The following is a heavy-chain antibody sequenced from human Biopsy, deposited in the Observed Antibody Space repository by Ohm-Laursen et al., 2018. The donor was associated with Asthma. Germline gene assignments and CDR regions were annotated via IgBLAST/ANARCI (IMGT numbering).Heavy chain of an antibody. D-gene: IGHD2-2*01. V-gene: IGHV1-69*13. CDR2: ITSGFGTT. CDR3: GRKAGSCISRTCYSLDF. Sequence: ASVTASCKSLGGTFNTYVIGWVRHAPGQGLEWMVGITSGFGTTTSPQKFQDRVTITADDSTSTVYMEVRSLRSEDTAVDYYGRKAGSCISRTCYSLDFWGQGTLVTVSS. CDR1: GGTFNTYV. J-gene: IGHJ4*02.